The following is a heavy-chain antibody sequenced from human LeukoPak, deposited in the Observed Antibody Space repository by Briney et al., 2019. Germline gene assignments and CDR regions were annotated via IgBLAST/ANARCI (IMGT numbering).Heavy chain of an antibody. Sequence: SETLSLTCAVYGGSFSGYYWSWIRQPPGKGLEWIGEINHSGSTNCNPSLKSRVTISVDTSKNQFSLKLSSVTAADTAVYYCARMSCYYYGMDVWGQGTTVTVSS. V-gene: IGHV4-34*01. J-gene: IGHJ6*02. CDR2: INHSGST. CDR1: GGSFSGYY. CDR3: ARMSCYYYGMDV.